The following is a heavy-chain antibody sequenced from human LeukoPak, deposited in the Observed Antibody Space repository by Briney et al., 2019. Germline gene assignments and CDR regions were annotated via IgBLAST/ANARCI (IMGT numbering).Heavy chain of an antibody. Sequence: PSETLSLTCTVSGGSISSYYWSWIRQPPGKGLEWIGYIYYSGSTNYNPSLKSRVTISVDTSKNQFSLKLSSVTAADTAVYYRARVFKGSHDFWSGYSGPYYYGMDVWGQGTTVTVSS. D-gene: IGHD3-3*01. J-gene: IGHJ6*02. CDR1: GGSISSYY. CDR3: ARVFKGSHDFWSGYSGPYYYGMDV. CDR2: IYYSGST. V-gene: IGHV4-59*01.